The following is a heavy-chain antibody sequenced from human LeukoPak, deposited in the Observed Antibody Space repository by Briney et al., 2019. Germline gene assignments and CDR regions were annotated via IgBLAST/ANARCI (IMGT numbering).Heavy chain of an antibody. Sequence: GGSLRLSCAASGFTFRSYWMSWVRQAPGKGLEWVANIKQDGSEKHYVDSVKGRFTISRDNAKNSLYLQMNSLRAEDTAMYYCARDDHTSSSNWGQGTLVTVSS. CDR1: GFTFRSYW. V-gene: IGHV3-7*05. J-gene: IGHJ4*02. D-gene: IGHD5-18*01. CDR3: ARDDHTSSSN. CDR2: IKQDGSEK.